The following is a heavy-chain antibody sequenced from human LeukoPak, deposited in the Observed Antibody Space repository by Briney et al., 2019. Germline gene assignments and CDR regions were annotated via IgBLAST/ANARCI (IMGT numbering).Heavy chain of an antibody. CDR3: ARGDYYYGSGSLAYFDS. V-gene: IGHV4-39*01. CDR1: GGSISSSSYY. CDR2: IYYSGTT. D-gene: IGHD3-10*01. J-gene: IGHJ4*02. Sequence: PSETLSLICTVSGGSISSSSYYWGWIRQPPGKGLGWIGSIYYSGTTYYNPSLKSRVTISVDTSKNQFSLKLSSVTAADTAVYYCARGDYYYGSGSLAYFDSWGQGTLVTVSS.